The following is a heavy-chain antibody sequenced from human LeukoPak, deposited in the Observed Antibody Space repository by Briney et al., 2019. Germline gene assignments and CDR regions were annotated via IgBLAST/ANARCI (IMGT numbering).Heavy chain of an antibody. J-gene: IGHJ2*01. Sequence: GGSLSLSCAASGFTFSSYGMHWVRQAPGKGLEWVAVISYDGSNKYYADSVKGRFTISRDNSKNTLYLQMNSLRAEDTAVYYCAKDHRAKPGRVWYFDLWGRGTLVTVSS. V-gene: IGHV3-30*18. D-gene: IGHD3-10*01. CDR3: AKDHRAKPGRVWYFDL. CDR2: ISYDGSNK. CDR1: GFTFSSYG.